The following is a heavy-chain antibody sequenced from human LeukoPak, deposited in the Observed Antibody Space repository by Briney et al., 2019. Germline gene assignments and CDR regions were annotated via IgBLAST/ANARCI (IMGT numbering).Heavy chain of an antibody. D-gene: IGHD6-13*01. J-gene: IGHJ2*01. CDR2: INAGNGNT. CDR1: GYTFTSYA. CDR3: ARDGQQLVLYGYFDL. Sequence: GASVKVSCKASGYTFTSYAMHWVRQAPGQRLEWMGWINAGNGNTKYSQKFQGRVTITRDTSASTAYMELSSLRSEDTAVYYCARDGQQLVLYGYFDLWGRGTLVTVSS. V-gene: IGHV1-3*01.